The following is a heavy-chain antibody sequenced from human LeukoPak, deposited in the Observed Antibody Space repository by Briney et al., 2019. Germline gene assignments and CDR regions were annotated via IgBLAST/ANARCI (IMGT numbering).Heavy chain of an antibody. J-gene: IGHJ5*02. CDR3: ARGGYYDFWSGYYTGDWFDP. V-gene: IGHV3-74*01. Sequence: PGGSLRLSCAASGFTFSSYWMHWVRQAPGKGLVWVSRINSDGSSTSYADSVKGRFTISRDNAKNTLHLQMNSLRAEDTAVYYCARGGYYDFWSGYYTGDWFDPWGQGTLVTVSS. CDR1: GFTFSSYW. CDR2: INSDGSST. D-gene: IGHD3-3*01.